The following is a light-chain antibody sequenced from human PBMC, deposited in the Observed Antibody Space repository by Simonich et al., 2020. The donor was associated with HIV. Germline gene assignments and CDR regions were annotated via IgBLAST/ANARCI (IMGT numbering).Light chain of an antibody. CDR2: GAS. Sequence: EIVMTQSPATLSVSPGERATLSCRASQSVSRKLAWYQQRLGQAPRLLIYGASTRATGIPARFSGSGSGSEFTLTISSLRSEDFAVYYCQQYNNWPPLTFGGGTKVEMK. CDR3: QQYNNWPPLT. CDR1: QSVSRK. V-gene: IGKV3-15*01. J-gene: IGKJ4*01.